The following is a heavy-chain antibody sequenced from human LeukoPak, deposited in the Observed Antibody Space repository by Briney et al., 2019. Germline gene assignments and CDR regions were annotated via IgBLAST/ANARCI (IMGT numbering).Heavy chain of an antibody. CDR3: ARHHNCDRSAYQDDALDI. CDR1: GYTFCSYG. V-gene: IGHV1-18*01. J-gene: IGHJ3*02. Sequence: ASVKVSCTASGYTFCSYGIHWVRQAPGQGLEWMGWSSVYNGYTNYAQKVQGRVAITRDTSMTTAYIEVRSLRSDDTAVYYCARHHNCDRSAYQDDALDILGQGTMVTVSS. CDR2: SSVYNGYT. D-gene: IGHD3-22*01.